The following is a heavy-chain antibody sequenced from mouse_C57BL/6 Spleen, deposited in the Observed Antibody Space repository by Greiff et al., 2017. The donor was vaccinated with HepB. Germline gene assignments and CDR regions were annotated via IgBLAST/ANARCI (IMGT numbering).Heavy chain of an antibody. V-gene: IGHV5-9-1*02. D-gene: IGHD2-4*01. CDR1: GFTFSSYA. CDR3: TRVPYDYDYFDY. J-gene: IGHJ2*01. Sequence: EVKLVESGEGLVKPGGSLKLSCAASGFTFSSYAMSWVRQTPEKRLEWVAYISSGGDYIYYADTVKGRFTISRDNARNTLYLQMSSLKSEDTAMYYCTRVPYDYDYFDYWGQGTTLTVSS. CDR2: ISSGGDYI.